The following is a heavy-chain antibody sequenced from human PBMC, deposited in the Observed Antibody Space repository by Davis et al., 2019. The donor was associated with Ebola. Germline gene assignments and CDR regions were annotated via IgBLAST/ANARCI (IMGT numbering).Heavy chain of an antibody. CDR2: IIPIFGTT. D-gene: IGHD2-21*02. CDR3: ARGPSVATAHYFDY. CDR1: GGTFSSYA. J-gene: IGHJ4*02. Sequence: AASVKVSCKASGGTFSSYAISWVRQAPGQGLEWMGGIIPIFGTTNYAQKFRGRVMITADKSTRIAYMELNCLTSEDTAVYYCARGPSVATAHYFDYWGQGTLVTVSS. V-gene: IGHV1-69*06.